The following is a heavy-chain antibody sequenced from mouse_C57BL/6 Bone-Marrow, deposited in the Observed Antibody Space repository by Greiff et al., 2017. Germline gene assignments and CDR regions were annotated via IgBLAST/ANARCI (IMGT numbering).Heavy chain of an antibody. V-gene: IGHV5-12*01. D-gene: IGHD2-1*01. Sequence: EVHLVESGGGLVQPGGSLKLSCAASGFTFSDYYMYWVRQTPEKRLEWVAYISNGGGSTYYPDTVKGRFTISRDNAKNTLYLQMSRLKSEDTAMYYCARQDGKRGYFDYWGQGTTLTVSS. CDR3: ARQDGKRGYFDY. CDR2: ISNGGGST. CDR1: GFTFSDYY. J-gene: IGHJ2*01.